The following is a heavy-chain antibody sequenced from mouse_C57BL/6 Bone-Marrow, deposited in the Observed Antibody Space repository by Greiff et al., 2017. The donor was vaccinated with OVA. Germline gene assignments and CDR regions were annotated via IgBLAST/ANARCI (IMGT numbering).Heavy chain of an antibody. CDR3: ARPTGTCFDY. Sequence: EVKVVESGGGLVKPGGSLKLSCAASGFTFSDYGMHWVRQAPEKGLEWVAYISSGSSTIYYADTVKGRFTISRDNAKNTLFLQMTSLRSEDTAMYYCARPTGTCFDYWGQGTTLTVSS. D-gene: IGHD4-1*02. CDR1: GFTFSDYG. CDR2: ISSGSSTI. J-gene: IGHJ2*01. V-gene: IGHV5-17*01.